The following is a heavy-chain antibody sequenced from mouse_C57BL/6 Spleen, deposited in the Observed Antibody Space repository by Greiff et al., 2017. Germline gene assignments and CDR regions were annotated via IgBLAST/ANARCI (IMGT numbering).Heavy chain of an antibody. CDR3: ARGGTTVYFDY. D-gene: IGHD1-1*01. J-gene: IGHJ2*01. CDR1: GYTFTSYW. V-gene: IGHV1-59*01. Sequence: QVQLQQPGAELVRPGTSVKLSYKASGYTFTSYWMHWVKQRPGQGLEWIGVIDPSDSYTNYNQKFKGKATLTVDTSSSTAYMQLSSLTSEDSAVYYCARGGTTVYFDYWGQGTTLTVSS. CDR2: IDPSDSYT.